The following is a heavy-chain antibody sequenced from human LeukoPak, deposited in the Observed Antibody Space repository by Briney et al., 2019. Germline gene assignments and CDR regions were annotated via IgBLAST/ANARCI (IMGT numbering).Heavy chain of an antibody. CDR2: INPNSGGT. D-gene: IGHD5-18*01. CDR1: EYTFTGYY. CDR3: ARAPSWIQLWLLGY. V-gene: IGHV1-2*02. Sequence: ASVKVSCKASEYTFTGYYMHWVRQAPGQGLEWMGWINPNSGGTNYAQKFQGRVTMTRDTSISTAYMELSRLRSDDTAVYYCARAPSWIQLWLLGYWGQGTLVTVSS. J-gene: IGHJ4*02.